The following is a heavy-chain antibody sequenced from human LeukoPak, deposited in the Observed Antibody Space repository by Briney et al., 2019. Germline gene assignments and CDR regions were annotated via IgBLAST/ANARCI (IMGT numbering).Heavy chain of an antibody. CDR3: ARVRGYSYGPHDAFDI. D-gene: IGHD5-18*01. CDR2: ISYDGSNK. V-gene: IGHV3-30*03. CDR1: GFTFSSYG. Sequence: PGGSLRLSCAASGFTFSSYGMHWVRQAPGKGLEWVAFISYDGSNKYYADSVKGRFAISRDNSKNTLYLQMNSLRPEDTAVYYCARVRGYSYGPHDAFDIWGQGTMVTVSS. J-gene: IGHJ3*02.